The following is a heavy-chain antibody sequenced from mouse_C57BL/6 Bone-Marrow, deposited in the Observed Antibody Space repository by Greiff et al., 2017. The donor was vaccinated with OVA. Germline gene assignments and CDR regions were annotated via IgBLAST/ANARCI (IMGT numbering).Heavy chain of an antibody. CDR1: GYTFTSYG. Sequence: QVQLQQSGAELARPGASVKLSCKASGYTFTSYGISWVKQRTGQGLAWIGEIYPRSGNTYYNEKFKGKATLTADKSSSTAYMELRSLTSEDSAVYFCASRDYYGSSHWYFDVWGTGTTVTVSS. J-gene: IGHJ1*03. CDR2: IYPRSGNT. V-gene: IGHV1-81*01. CDR3: ASRDYYGSSHWYFDV. D-gene: IGHD1-1*01.